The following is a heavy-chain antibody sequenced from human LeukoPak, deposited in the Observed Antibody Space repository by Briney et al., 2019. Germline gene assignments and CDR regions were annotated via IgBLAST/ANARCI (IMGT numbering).Heavy chain of an antibody. V-gene: IGHV4-61*01. CDR3: AREWGSGARVSFDI. J-gene: IGHJ3*02. CDR1: GGSISSSSYY. D-gene: IGHD1-26*01. Sequence: PSETLSLTCTVSGGSISSSSYYWSWIRQPPGKGLEWIGYIYYSGSTNYNPSLKSRVTISVDTSKNQFSLKLSSVTAADTAVYYCAREWGSGARVSFDIWGQGTMVTVSS. CDR2: IYYSGST.